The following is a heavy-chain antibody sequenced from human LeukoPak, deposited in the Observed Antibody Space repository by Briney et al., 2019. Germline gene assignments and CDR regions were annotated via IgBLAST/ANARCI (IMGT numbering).Heavy chain of an antibody. Sequence: GGSLRLSCEASGFIFSHYAMHWVRQAPGKGLDWVAVISYDGSNEQYAESVKGRFTISRDNSKNTVYLQVNRLRGDDTSVFYCARGGLGIIXXXFDIWGRGTLVTVSS. D-gene: IGHD7-27*01. V-gene: IGHV3-30-3*01. J-gene: IGHJ2*01. CDR2: ISYDGSNE. CDR1: GFIFSHYA. CDR3: ARGGLGIIXXXFDI.